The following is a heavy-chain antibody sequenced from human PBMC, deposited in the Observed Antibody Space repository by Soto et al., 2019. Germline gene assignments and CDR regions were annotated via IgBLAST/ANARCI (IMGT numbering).Heavy chain of an antibody. CDR2: ISYDGSNK. D-gene: IGHD5-18*01. Sequence: QVQLVESGGGVVQPGRSLRLSCAASGFTFSSYAMHWVRQAPGKGLEWVAVISYDGSNKYYADSVKGRFTISRDNSKNTLYRQMNSLRAEDTAVYYCARDPSEDTAMVTFDYWGQGTLVTVSS. V-gene: IGHV3-30-3*01. J-gene: IGHJ4*02. CDR1: GFTFSSYA. CDR3: ARDPSEDTAMVTFDY.